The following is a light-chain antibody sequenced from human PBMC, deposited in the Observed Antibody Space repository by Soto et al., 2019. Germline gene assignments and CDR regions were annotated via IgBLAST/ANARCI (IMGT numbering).Light chain of an antibody. Sequence: QSALTQPASVSGSPGQSITISCTGTSSDVGGYNYVSWYQQHPGKAPKLMIYDVSNRPSGVSNRFSGSKSGNTASLTISGLQAEDEADYYCSSYTRSSTVVFGGGTKPDRP. V-gene: IGLV2-14*01. CDR3: SSYTRSSTVV. CDR1: SSDVGGYNY. J-gene: IGLJ2*01. CDR2: DVS.